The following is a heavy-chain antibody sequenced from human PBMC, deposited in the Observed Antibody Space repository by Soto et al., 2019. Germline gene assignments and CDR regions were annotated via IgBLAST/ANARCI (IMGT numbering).Heavy chain of an antibody. D-gene: IGHD3-3*01. CDR3: ARDGGCRDGYTVECNWFDP. CDR1: GYTFTSYY. J-gene: IGHJ5*02. V-gene: IGHV1-46*01. CDR2: INPSGGST. Sequence: ASVKVSCKASGYTFTSYYMHWVRQAPGQGLEWMGIINPSGGSTSYAQKFQGRVTMTRDTSTSTVYMELSSLRSEDTAVYYCARDGGCRDGYTVECNWFDPWGQGNLVTVSS.